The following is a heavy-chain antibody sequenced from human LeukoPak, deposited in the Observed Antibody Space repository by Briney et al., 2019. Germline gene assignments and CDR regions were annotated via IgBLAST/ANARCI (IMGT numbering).Heavy chain of an antibody. D-gene: IGHD3-22*01. CDR3: ARGFRGWHAEGFDY. V-gene: IGHV3-7*01. Sequence: GGTLRLFCAASGFPYSILCASGVPQAPGKGLEWVANIKEDGSKKYYVDSVKGRFTISRDNAKNSLYLQMNSLRAEDTAVYYCARGFRGWHAEGFDYWGQGTLVTVSS. CDR1: GFPYSILC. J-gene: IGHJ4*02. CDR2: IKEDGSKK.